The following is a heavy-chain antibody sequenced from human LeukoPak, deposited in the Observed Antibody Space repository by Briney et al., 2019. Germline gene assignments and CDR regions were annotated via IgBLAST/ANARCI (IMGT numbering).Heavy chain of an antibody. Sequence: GASVKVSCKASGYTFTSYDINWLRQATGQGLEWMGWMNPNSGNTGYAHKCQGRVTITRNSSIRTSYMELSSLRSEDTAVYYCAKGVLRYFDWLPRDLDAFDIWGQGTMVTVSS. CDR2: MNPNSGNT. CDR3: AKGVLRYFDWLPRDLDAFDI. J-gene: IGHJ3*02. V-gene: IGHV1-8*01. CDR1: GYTFTSYD. D-gene: IGHD3-9*01.